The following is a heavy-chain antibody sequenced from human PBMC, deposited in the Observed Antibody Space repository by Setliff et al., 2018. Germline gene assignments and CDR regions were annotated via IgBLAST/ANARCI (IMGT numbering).Heavy chain of an antibody. CDR2: ISPNSGGT. CDR3: ATGHCSSTSCYEDYYGIDV. CDR1: GYTFTGYY. V-gene: IGHV1-2*04. D-gene: IGHD2-2*01. J-gene: IGHJ6*02. Sequence: ASVKVSCKASGYTFTGYYLHWVRRAPGQGLEWMGWISPNSGGTNYAQKFQGWVTMTRDTSISTAYMELSRLRSDDTAVYYCATGHCSSTSCYEDYYGIDVWGQGTTVTVSS.